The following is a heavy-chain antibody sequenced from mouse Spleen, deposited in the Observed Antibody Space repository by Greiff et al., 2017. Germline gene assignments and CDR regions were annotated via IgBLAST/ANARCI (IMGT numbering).Heavy chain of an antibody. D-gene: IGHD2-10*01. CDR1: GFTFSSYG. V-gene: IGHV5-6*01. J-gene: IGHJ2*01. CDR2: ISSGGSYT. Sequence: EVKLMESGGDLVKPGGSLKLSCAASGFTFSSYGMSWVRQTPDKRLEWVATISSGGSYTYYPDSVKGRFTISRDNAKNTLYLQMSSLKSEDTAMYYCARHPYYGNYEENYFDYWGQGTTLTVSS. CDR3: ARHPYYGNYEENYFDY.